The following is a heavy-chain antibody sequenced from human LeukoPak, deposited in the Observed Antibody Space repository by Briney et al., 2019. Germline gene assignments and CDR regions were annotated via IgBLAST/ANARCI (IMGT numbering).Heavy chain of an antibody. V-gene: IGHV4-39*02. J-gene: IGHJ4*02. CDR3: ARRSVRGDPLYFDY. CDR1: VGSISSSSHY. D-gene: IGHD3-10*01. Sequence: SETLSLTCTVSVGSISSSSHYWGWIRQPPGKGLEWIGSIYYSGSTYYNPSLKSRVTISVDTSKNHFSLKLSSVTAADTAVYYCARRSVRGDPLYFDYWGQGTLVTVSS. CDR2: IYYSGST.